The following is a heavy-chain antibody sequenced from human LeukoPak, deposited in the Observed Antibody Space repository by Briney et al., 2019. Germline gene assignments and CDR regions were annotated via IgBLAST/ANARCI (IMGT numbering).Heavy chain of an antibody. V-gene: IGHV3-33*01. CDR1: GFTFSSYG. CDR2: IWYDGSNK. CDR3: ARDKLGRGVITATIDY. D-gene: IGHD3-10*01. Sequence: GGSLRLPCAASGFTFSSYGMHWVRQAPGKGLEWVAVIWYDGSNKYYADSVKGRFTISRDNSKNTLYLQMNSLRAEDTAVYYCARDKLGRGVITATIDYWGQGTLVTVSS. J-gene: IGHJ4*02.